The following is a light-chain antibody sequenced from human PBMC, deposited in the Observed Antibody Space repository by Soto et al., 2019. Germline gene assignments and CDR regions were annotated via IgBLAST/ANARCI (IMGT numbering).Light chain of an antibody. V-gene: IGKV1-39*01. Sequence: DIQLTQSPSSLSASVGGRVTISCRASQTITTFLHWYQQKPGQAPKLLIYLASRLQSGVPSRFSGSGSGTDFTLTISSLQPEDFATYHCQQGYSTPYTFGPGTTVHI. CDR1: QTITTF. CDR2: LAS. J-gene: IGKJ3*01. CDR3: QQGYSTPYT.